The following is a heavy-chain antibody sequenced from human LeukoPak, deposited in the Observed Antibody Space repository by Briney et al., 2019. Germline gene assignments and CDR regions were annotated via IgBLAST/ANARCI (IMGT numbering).Heavy chain of an antibody. Sequence: SETLSLACAVYGGSFSGYYWSWIRQPPGKGLEWIGEINHSGSTNYNPSLKSRVTISVDTSKNQFSLKLSSVTAADTAVYYCARGGNCGGGTCYSDRGWFDPWGQGTLVTVSS. J-gene: IGHJ5*02. CDR3: ARGGNCGGGTCYSDRGWFDP. CDR2: INHSGST. V-gene: IGHV4-34*01. CDR1: GGSFSGYY. D-gene: IGHD2-15*01.